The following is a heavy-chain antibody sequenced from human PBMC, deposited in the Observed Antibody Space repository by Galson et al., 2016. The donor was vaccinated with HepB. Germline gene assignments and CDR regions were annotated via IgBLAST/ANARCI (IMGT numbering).Heavy chain of an antibody. CDR3: ARVEYSSLSGANRFDY. V-gene: IGHV1-8*01. CDR2: VNPNSGNT. J-gene: IGHJ4*03. CDR1: GYTFTSYD. Sequence: SVKVSCKASGYTFTSYDIHWVRQATGQGLEWMGWVNPNSGNTGYAQKFQGRVTMTRDTSISTAYMELSSLRSEDTAMYYCARVEYSSLSGANRFDYWGRGTMVSVSS. D-gene: IGHD6-6*01.